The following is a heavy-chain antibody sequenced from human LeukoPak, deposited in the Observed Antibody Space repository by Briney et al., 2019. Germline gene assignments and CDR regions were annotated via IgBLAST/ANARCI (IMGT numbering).Heavy chain of an antibody. Sequence: SETLSLTCAVYGGSFSGYYWSWIRQPPGKGLEWIREINHNGSTNYNPSLKSRVTISVDTSKNQFSLKLSSVTAADTAVYYCARGGTHIVVVVAATSNNWFDPWGQGTLVTVSS. CDR3: ARGGTHIVVVVAATSNNWFDP. V-gene: IGHV4-34*01. D-gene: IGHD2-15*01. CDR1: GGSFSGYY. J-gene: IGHJ5*02. CDR2: INHNGST.